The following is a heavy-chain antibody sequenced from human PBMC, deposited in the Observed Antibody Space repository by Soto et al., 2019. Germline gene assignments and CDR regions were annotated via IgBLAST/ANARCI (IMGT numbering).Heavy chain of an antibody. V-gene: IGHV1-8*01. CDR1: GYTFTSYD. D-gene: IGHD3-3*01. Sequence: ASVKVSCKASGYTFTSYDINWVRQATGQGLEWMGWMNPNSGNTGYAQKFQGRVTMTRNTSISTAYMELSSLRSEDTAVYYCARVKGYYDFWSGYPTYMDVWGKGTTVTVSS. CDR2: MNPNSGNT. J-gene: IGHJ6*03. CDR3: ARVKGYYDFWSGYPTYMDV.